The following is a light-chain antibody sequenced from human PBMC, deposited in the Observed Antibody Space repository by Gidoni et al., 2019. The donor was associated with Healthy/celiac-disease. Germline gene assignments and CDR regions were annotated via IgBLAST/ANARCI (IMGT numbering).Light chain of an antibody. Sequence: EIVLTQSPGTLSLSPGERATLSCRASQSVSSSYLAWYQQKPGQAPRLLIYGASSRATVIPDRFSGSGTGTDFTLTSSRLEPEDFAVYYCQQYGSSRGITFGQGTRLEIK. V-gene: IGKV3-20*01. CDR3: QQYGSSRGIT. CDR1: QSVSSSY. CDR2: GAS. J-gene: IGKJ5*01.